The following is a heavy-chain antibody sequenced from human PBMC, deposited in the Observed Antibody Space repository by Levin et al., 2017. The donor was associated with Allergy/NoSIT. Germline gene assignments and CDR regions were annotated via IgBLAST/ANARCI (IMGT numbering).Heavy chain of an antibody. V-gene: IGHV4-61*01. CDR1: GGSVDSGSYC. J-gene: IGHJ4*02. CDR2: AFYSGKA. CDR3: ARFRLGAAATLFDS. Sequence: GSLRLSCTVSGGSVDSGSYCWTWLRQPPGKTLEWIGHAFYSGKANYNSSLRSRVAISVDTPNKQFSLRLSSVTAADTAVYVCARFRLGAAATLFDSWGQGTLVTVSA. D-gene: IGHD6-13*01.